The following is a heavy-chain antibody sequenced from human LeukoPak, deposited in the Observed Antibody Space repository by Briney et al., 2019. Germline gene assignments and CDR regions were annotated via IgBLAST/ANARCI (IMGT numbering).Heavy chain of an antibody. V-gene: IGHV3-33*01. Sequence: RSLRLSCAASGFTFSSYGMHWVRQAPGKGLEWVAVIWYDGSNKYYADSVKGRFTISRDNSKNTLYLQMNSLRAEDTAVYYCARDPYSSGWYGWFDPWGQGTLVTVSS. D-gene: IGHD6-19*01. CDR3: ARDPYSSGWYGWFDP. CDR2: IWYDGSNK. CDR1: GFTFSSYG. J-gene: IGHJ5*02.